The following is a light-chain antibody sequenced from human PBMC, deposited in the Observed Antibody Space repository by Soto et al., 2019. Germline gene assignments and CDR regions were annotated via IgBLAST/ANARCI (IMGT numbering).Light chain of an antibody. V-gene: IGLV1-40*01. Sequence: QSVPTQPPSVSGAPGQRVTISCTGSSSNIGAGYDVHWYQQLPGTAPKLLIYGNSNRPSGVPDRFSGSKSGTSASLAITGLQAEDEADYYCQSYDSSLSGWEVFGGGTKLTVL. CDR2: GNS. J-gene: IGLJ2*01. CDR1: SSNIGAGYD. CDR3: QSYDSSLSGWEV.